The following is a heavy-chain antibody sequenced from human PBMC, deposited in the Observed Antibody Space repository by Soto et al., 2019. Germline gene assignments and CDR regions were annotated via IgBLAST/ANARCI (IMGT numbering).Heavy chain of an antibody. V-gene: IGHV1-69-2*01. CDR1: GYIFTDYY. D-gene: IGHD6-6*01. Sequence: EVQLVQSGAEVKKPGATVKISCKVSGYIFTDYYVYWVQQAPGKGLVWMGFLDPEDGETMYAEKFQGRITITADTSTETAYMELSSLRSEDTAVYYCATASSIGGRLWYFDLWGRGTLVTVSS. CDR2: LDPEDGET. CDR3: ATASSIGGRLWYFDL. J-gene: IGHJ2*01.